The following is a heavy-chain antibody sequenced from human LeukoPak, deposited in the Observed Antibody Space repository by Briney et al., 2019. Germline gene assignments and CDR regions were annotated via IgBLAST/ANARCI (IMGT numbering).Heavy chain of an antibody. Sequence: GGSLRLSCAASGFTFSSYAMSWVRQAPGKGLEWVSAISGSGGSTYYADSVKGRFTISRDNSKNTLYLQMNSLRAEDTAVYYCAKDRNPITGKGSFNWFDPWGQGTLVTVSS. V-gene: IGHV3-23*01. CDR3: AKDRNPITGKGSFNWFDP. D-gene: IGHD1-20*01. J-gene: IGHJ5*02. CDR2: ISGSGGST. CDR1: GFTFSSYA.